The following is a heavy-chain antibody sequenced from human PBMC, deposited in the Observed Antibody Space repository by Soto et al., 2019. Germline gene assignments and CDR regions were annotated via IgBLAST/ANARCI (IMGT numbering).Heavy chain of an antibody. CDR2: IYHSGRT. J-gene: IGHJ4*02. D-gene: IGHD3-22*01. CDR1: GISISSTHW. Sequence: QVQLQESGPGLVKPSGTLSLTCAVSGISISSTHWWSWVRQPPGKGLEWIGEIYHSGRTNYNPSLKSRVTMSVDKSKNQFSLKLSSVTAADTAVYYCARDVGYHFDSSPAGQFDFWGQGTLVTVSS. V-gene: IGHV4-4*02. CDR3: ARDVGYHFDSSPAGQFDF.